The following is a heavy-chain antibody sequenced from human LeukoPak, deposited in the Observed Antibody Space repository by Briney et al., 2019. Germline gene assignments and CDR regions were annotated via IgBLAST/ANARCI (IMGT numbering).Heavy chain of an antibody. Sequence: GASVKVSCKASGYTFTDSYIDWVRQAPGQGLEWMGCINPTSGGATYAQKFQGRVTMTRDTSITTSYVELSSLTSDDTAVYYCARSRSHDYWGQGTLVTVSS. D-gene: IGHD6-13*01. CDR2: INPTSGGA. V-gene: IGHV1-2*02. CDR3: ARSRSHDY. J-gene: IGHJ4*02. CDR1: GYTFTDSY.